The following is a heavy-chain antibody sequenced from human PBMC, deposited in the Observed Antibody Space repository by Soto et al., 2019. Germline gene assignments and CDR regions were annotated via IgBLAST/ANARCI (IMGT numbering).Heavy chain of an antibody. CDR3: ATGATVDL. D-gene: IGHD1-26*01. CDR2: INPSTGQT. J-gene: IGHJ5*02. CDR1: GYTFTSYN. Sequence: QVQLVQSGAAVKKPGASVKVSCKTSGYTFTSYNVHWVRQTPGQRLEWLGIINPSTGQTRDAQKVQGRITMTRDTSASTVYMELTRLRSEDSAVYYCATGATVDLWGQGTLVTVSS. V-gene: IGHV1-46*04.